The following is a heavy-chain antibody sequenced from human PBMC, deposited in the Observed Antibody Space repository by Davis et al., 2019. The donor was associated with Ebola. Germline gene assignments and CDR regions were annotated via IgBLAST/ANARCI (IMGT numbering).Heavy chain of an antibody. V-gene: IGHV4-39*01. CDR1: GGSISSSSFY. D-gene: IGHD2-2*01. J-gene: IGHJ6*02. CDR2: IYYSGST. Sequence: MPSETLSLTCTVSGGSISSSSFYWGWIRQPPGKGLEWIGSIYYSGSTYYNPSLKSRVTISVDTSKNQFSLKLSSVTAADTAVYYCARQGGIYCSRTSCSGYYYYGMDVWGQGTTVTVSS. CDR3: ARQGGIYCSRTSCSGYYYYGMDV.